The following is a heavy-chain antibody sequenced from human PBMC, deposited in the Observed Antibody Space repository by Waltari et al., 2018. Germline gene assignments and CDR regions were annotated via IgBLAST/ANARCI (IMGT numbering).Heavy chain of an antibody. D-gene: IGHD2-2*01. V-gene: IGHV5-51*01. Sequence: EVQLVQSGAEVKKPGESLKISCKGSGYSFTSYWIGWVRQMPGKGREWMGIIYPGDSDTRYSPSFQGQVTISADKSISTAYLQWSSLKASDTAMYYCARIGYCSSTSCSGGSYFDYWGQGTLVTVSS. CDR3: ARIGYCSSTSCSGGSYFDY. CDR2: IYPGDSDT. CDR1: GYSFTSYW. J-gene: IGHJ4*02.